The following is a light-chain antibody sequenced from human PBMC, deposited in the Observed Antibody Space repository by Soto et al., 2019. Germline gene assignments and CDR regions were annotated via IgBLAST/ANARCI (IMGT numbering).Light chain of an antibody. V-gene: IGKV1-9*01. Sequence: DIQLTQSPSFLSTSVGDRVTVTCRASQGISSYLAWYQQKPGKAPKLLIYAASTLQSGVPSRFSGSGSGTEFTLTISSLQPEDIATYYGEQLDSYPYSFSQGTKLEI. CDR1: QGISSY. J-gene: IGKJ2*01. CDR2: AAS. CDR3: EQLDSYPYS.